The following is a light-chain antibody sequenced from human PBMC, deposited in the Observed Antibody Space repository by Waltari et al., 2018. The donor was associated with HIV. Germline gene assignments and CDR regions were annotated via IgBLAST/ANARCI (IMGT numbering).Light chain of an antibody. J-gene: IGLJ1*01. CDR2: DVS. CDR1: RSAVGGYYY. Sequence: QSALTQPRSVSGSPGQSVTIHCTGPRSAVGGYYYASWYQQHPGKAPKVRIYDVSKRPSGVPDRFSGSKSGNTASLTISVLQAEDETEYYCCSYAGSYTYVFGTGTKVTVL. V-gene: IGLV2-11*01. CDR3: CSYAGSYTYV.